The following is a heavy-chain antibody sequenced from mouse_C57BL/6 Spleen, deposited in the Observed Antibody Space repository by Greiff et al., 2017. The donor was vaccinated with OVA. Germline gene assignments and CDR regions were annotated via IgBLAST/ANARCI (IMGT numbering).Heavy chain of an antibody. D-gene: IGHD2-5*01. CDR3: ATEPYSNLRGVYFDY. CDR1: GYTFTDYY. Sequence: EVQLQQSGPVLVKPGASVKMSCKASGYTFTDYYMNWVKQSHGKSLEWIGVINPYNGGTSYNQKFKGKATLTVDKSSSTAYMELNSLTSEDSAVYYCATEPYSNLRGVYFDYWGQGTTLTVSS. J-gene: IGHJ2*01. V-gene: IGHV1-19*01. CDR2: INPYNGGT.